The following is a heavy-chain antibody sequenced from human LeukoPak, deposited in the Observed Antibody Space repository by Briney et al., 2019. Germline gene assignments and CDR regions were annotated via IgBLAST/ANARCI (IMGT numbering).Heavy chain of an antibody. CDR2: ISGSDGST. D-gene: IGHD6-13*01. V-gene: IGHV3-23*01. CDR1: GFTLSNYA. J-gene: IGHJ4*02. CDR3: ARDRGSSWQYDY. Sequence: GGSLRLSCAASGFTLSNYAMSWVRQAPGKGLEWVSTISGSDGSTYYADSVKGRFTISRDNSKNTLYLQMNSLRAEDTAVYYCARDRGSSWQYDYWGQGTLVTVSS.